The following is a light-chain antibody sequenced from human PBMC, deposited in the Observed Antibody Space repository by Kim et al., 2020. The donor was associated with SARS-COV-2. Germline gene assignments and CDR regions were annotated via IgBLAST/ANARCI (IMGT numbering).Light chain of an antibody. Sequence: ASVGDRVTIACRASQDINNYVAWFQQKPGRVPKLLIYAASTLSSGVPSRFSGSGYGTEFTLTLSSLQPEDVATYYCQRYNSGSLAFGGGTKVDIK. V-gene: IGKV1-27*01. CDR3: QRYNSGSLA. J-gene: IGKJ4*01. CDR2: AAS. CDR1: QDINNY.